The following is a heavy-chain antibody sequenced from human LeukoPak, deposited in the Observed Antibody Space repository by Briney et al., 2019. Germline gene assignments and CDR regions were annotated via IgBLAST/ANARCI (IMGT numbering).Heavy chain of an antibody. CDR3: VKDFKNYDLAY. Sequence: GGSLRLSCSASGFTFSSYAMHWVRQAPGKGLEYVSAISSNGGSTYYADSVKGRFTISRDNSKNTLSLQMSSLTAEDTAVYYCVKDFKNYDLAYWGQGTLVTVSS. J-gene: IGHJ4*02. CDR1: GFTFSSYA. CDR2: ISSNGGST. D-gene: IGHD3-3*01. V-gene: IGHV3-64D*06.